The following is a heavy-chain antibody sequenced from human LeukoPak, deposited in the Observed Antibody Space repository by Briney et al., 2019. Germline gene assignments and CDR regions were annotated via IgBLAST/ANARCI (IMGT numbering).Heavy chain of an antibody. Sequence: GASVKVSCKASGYTFTSYGISWVRQAPGQGLEWMGWIRAYNGNTNYAQKLQGRVTMTTDTSTSTAYMELRSLRSDDTAVYYCARAGQFDFWSGYFDYWGQGTLVTVSS. CDR1: GYTFTSYG. J-gene: IGHJ4*02. D-gene: IGHD3-3*01. CDR2: IRAYNGNT. CDR3: ARAGQFDFWSGYFDY. V-gene: IGHV1-18*01.